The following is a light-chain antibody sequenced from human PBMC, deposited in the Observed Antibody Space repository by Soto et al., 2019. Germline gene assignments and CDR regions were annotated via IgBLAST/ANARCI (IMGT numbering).Light chain of an antibody. V-gene: IGKV1-39*01. J-gene: IGKJ4*01. CDR2: AAS. CDR1: QDIVTY. Sequence: DIQMTQSPSSLSASRGDSVTITCRASQDIVTYLSWYQQKPVKAPELLIYAASSLQRGVPSRFSGSGSGTDFTLTISSLQPEDCATYYCQQSHSLPLTFGGGTRVEIK. CDR3: QQSHSLPLT.